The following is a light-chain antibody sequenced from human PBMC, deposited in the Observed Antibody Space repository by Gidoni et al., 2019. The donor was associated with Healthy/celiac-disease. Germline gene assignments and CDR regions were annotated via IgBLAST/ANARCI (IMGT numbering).Light chain of an antibody. J-gene: IGKJ5*01. CDR2: ASS. CDR1: QGISSY. CDR3: QQYYSYPSLT. V-gene: IGKV1-8*01. Sequence: AIRMTQSPSSFSASTGDRVTITCRASQGISSYLAWYQQKPGKAPKLLIYASSTLQSGVPSRFSGSGSGTDFTLTISCLQSEDFATYYCQQYYSYPSLTFXQXTRLEIK.